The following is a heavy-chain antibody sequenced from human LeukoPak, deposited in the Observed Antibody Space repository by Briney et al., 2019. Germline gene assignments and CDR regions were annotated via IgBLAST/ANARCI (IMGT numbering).Heavy chain of an antibody. CDR1: GYTFTSYY. V-gene: IGHV1-46*01. CDR3: ARENYDFWSGYYGQADY. Sequence: ASVKVSCKASGYTFTSYYMHWVRQAPGQGLEWMGIINPSGGSTRYAQKFQGRVTMTRDTSTSTVYMELSSLRSEDTAVYYCARENYDFWSGYYGQADYWGQGTLVTVSS. CDR2: INPSGGST. J-gene: IGHJ4*02. D-gene: IGHD3-3*01.